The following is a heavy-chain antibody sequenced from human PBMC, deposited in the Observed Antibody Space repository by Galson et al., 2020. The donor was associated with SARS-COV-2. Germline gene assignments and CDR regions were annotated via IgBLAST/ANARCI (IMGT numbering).Heavy chain of an antibody. V-gene: IGHV1-46*01. Sequence: ASVKVSCKASGYTFTSYYMHWVRQAPGQGLEWMGIINPSGGSTSYAQKFQGRVTMTRDTSTSTVYMELSSLRSEDTAVYYCAREPRDYAKKMGGRFDYWGQGTLVTVSS. CDR1: GYTFTSYY. D-gene: IGHD4-17*01. J-gene: IGHJ4*02. CDR2: INPSGGST. CDR3: AREPRDYAKKMGGRFDY.